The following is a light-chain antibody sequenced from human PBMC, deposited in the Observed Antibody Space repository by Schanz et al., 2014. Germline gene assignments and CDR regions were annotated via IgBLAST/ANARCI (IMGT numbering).Light chain of an antibody. CDR1: SSNIGAGYN. J-gene: IGLJ3*02. Sequence: QSQLTQPPSVSGAPGQTVTISCTGGSSNIGAGYNVHWYQSLPRTAPKLLISSKGPRPSGVPDRFSGSRFGASASLVITGLQADDEADYYCCSYSGRYTFELFGGGTKLTVL. CDR3: CSYSGRYTFEL. V-gene: IGLV1-40*01. CDR2: SKG.